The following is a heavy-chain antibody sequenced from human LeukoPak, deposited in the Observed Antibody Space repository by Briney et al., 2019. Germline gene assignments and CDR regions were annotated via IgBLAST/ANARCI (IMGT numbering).Heavy chain of an antibody. Sequence: ASVKVSCKASGGTFSSYGISWVRQAPGQGLEWMGGIIPLFGTANYAQKFQGRVTITADESTSTAYMELSSLRSEDTAVYYCARVTGYTIEDYFDYWGQGTLVTVSS. CDR2: IIPLFGTA. V-gene: IGHV1-69*01. CDR1: GGTFSSYG. J-gene: IGHJ4*02. D-gene: IGHD3-9*01. CDR3: ARVTGYTIEDYFDY.